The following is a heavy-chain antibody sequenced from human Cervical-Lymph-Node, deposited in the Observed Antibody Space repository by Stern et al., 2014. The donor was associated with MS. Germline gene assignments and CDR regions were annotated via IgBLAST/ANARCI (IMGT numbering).Heavy chain of an antibody. CDR1: GFTFSTNA. CDR3: ARGSVAVAGTGGFDY. V-gene: IGHV3-30*04. Sequence: MQLVESGGGVVQPGRSLRLSCAASGFTFSTNAMHWVRQAPGKGLEWVAVISDDGSNKYYADSVKGRFTVSRDNSKNTLYLQMNSLRTEDAAVYYCARGSVAVAGTGGFDYWGQGTLVTVSS. J-gene: IGHJ4*02. D-gene: IGHD6-19*01. CDR2: ISDDGSNK.